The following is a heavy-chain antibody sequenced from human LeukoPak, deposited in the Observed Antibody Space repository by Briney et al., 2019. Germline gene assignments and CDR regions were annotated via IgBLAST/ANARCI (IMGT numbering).Heavy chain of an antibody. CDR1: GFTFSSYG. CDR3: AKERSSGWYYFDY. J-gene: IGHJ4*02. V-gene: IGHV3-30*02. CDR2: IRYDGSNK. Sequence: GGSLRLSGAASGFTFSSYGMHWVRQAPGKGLEGVAFIRYDGSNKYYADSVKGRFTISRDNSKNTLYLQMNSLRAEDTAVYYCAKERSSGWYYFDYWGQGTLVTVSS. D-gene: IGHD6-19*01.